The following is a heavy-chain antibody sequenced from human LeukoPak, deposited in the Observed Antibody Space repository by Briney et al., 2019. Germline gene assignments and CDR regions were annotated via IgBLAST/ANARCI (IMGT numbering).Heavy chain of an antibody. CDR1: GYTFTGYY. CDR3: ARDPRTAMVSYFDY. D-gene: IGHD5-18*01. CDR2: INPNSGGT. V-gene: IGHV1-2*02. J-gene: IGHJ4*02. Sequence: ASVKVSCKASGYTFTGYYMHWVRQAPGQGLEWMGWINPNSGGTNYAQKFQGRVTMTRDTSISTAYMELSRLRSDDTAVYYCARDPRTAMVSYFDYWGQGTLVTVSS.